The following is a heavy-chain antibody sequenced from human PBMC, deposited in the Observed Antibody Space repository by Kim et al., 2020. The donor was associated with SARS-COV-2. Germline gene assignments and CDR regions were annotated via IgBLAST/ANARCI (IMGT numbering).Heavy chain of an antibody. V-gene: IGHV1-24*01. Sequence: ASVKVSCKVSGYTLTDLSMHWVRQAPGKGLEWMGGFDPEDGETIYAQKFQGRVTMTEDTSADTAYLELRSLSSEDTAVYYCATSYEAAVTAPFYYWGQGT. J-gene: IGHJ4*02. CDR1: GYTLTDLS. CDR3: ATSYEAAVTAPFYY. CDR2: FDPEDGET. D-gene: IGHD6-13*01.